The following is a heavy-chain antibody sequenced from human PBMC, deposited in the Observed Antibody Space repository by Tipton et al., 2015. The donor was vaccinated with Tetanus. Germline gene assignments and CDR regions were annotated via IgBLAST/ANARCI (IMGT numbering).Heavy chain of an antibody. CDR1: GGSVSSSGYF. Sequence: TLSLTCTVSGGSVSSSGYFWGWIRQSPGKGLEWIGSINSGGTTYHNPSLKSRLTISVDTSKNQSSLNMSSVTAADTAVYYCAILPKHWLAPRGAPWGQGILVTVSS. V-gene: IGHV4-39*07. CDR3: AILPKHWLAPRGAP. D-gene: IGHD6-19*01. J-gene: IGHJ5*02. CDR2: INSGGTT.